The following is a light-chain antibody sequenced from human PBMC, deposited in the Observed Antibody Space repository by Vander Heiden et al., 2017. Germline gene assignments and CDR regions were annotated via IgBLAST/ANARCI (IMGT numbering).Light chain of an antibody. CDR1: QGISSY. Sequence: AIRMTQSPSSLSASTGDRVTITCRASQGISSYLAWYQQKPGKAPKLLIYAASTLQSGVPSRFSGSGSGTDFTLTISCLQSEDFATYYCQQDDSYPQDFGHGTKVDIK. J-gene: IGKJ3*01. V-gene: IGKV1-8*01. CDR2: AAS. CDR3: QQDDSYPQD.